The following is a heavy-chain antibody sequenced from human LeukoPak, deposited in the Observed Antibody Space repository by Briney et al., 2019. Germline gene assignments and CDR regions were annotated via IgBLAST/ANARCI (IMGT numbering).Heavy chain of an antibody. V-gene: IGHV3-30*04. CDR3: ARDRLPLDYYDSSGYGMGLDY. D-gene: IGHD3-22*01. Sequence: GGSLRLSCAASGFTFSSYAMHWVRQAPGKGLEWVAVISYDGSNKYYADSVKGRSTISRDNSKNTLYLQMNSLRAEDTAVYYCARDRLPLDYYDSSGYGMGLDYWGQGTLVTVSS. J-gene: IGHJ4*02. CDR1: GFTFSSYA. CDR2: ISYDGSNK.